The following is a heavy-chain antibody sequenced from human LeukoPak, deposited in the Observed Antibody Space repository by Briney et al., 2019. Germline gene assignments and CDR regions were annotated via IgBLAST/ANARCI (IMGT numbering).Heavy chain of an antibody. Sequence: GASVKVSCKASGYTLTGYYMHWVRQAPGQGLEWMGWINPNSGGTKYAQKFQGRVTMTRDTSMNTAYMELSSLKSDDTAVYCCAREGDGYTYWGQGTLVTVSS. CDR1: GYTLTGYY. D-gene: IGHD5-24*01. CDR3: AREGDGYTY. CDR2: INPNSGGT. J-gene: IGHJ4*02. V-gene: IGHV1-2*02.